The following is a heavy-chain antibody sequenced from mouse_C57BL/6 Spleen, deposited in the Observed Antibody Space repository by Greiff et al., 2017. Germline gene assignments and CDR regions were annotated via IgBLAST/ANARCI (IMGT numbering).Heavy chain of an antibody. Sequence: VQLQQPGAELVRPGSSVKLSCKASGYTYTSYWMDWVKQRPGQGLEWIGNIYPSDSETHYNQKFKDKATLTVDKSSSTAYMQLSSLTSEDSAVYYCARHSNYLYYFDYWCQGTTLTVSS. D-gene: IGHD2-5*01. J-gene: IGHJ2*01. CDR1: GYTYTSYW. V-gene: IGHV1-61*01. CDR2: IYPSDSET. CDR3: ARHSNYLYYFDY.